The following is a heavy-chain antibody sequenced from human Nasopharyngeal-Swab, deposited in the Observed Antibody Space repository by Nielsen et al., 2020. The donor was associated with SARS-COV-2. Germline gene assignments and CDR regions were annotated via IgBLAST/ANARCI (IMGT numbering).Heavy chain of an antibody. CDR1: GGSFSGYY. CDR2: IDHSGTT. D-gene: IGHD1-26*01. V-gene: IGHV4-34*01. J-gene: IGHJ6*03. CDR3: VGGKRDEATFHFSYCMDV. Sequence: SETLSLTCALYGGSFSGYYWRWSWIRQPPGKGLEWIGEIDHSGTTNYNSSLKSRVTISIDTSKNQFSLKMTSMTAADTALYYCVGGKRDEATFHFSYCMDVWAKGTTVTVSS.